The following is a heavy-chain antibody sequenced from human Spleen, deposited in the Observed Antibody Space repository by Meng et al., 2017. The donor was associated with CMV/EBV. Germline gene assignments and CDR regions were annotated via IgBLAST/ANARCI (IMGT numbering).Heavy chain of an antibody. D-gene: IGHD3-3*01. Sequence: GGSLRLSCAASGFTFSIYWMSWVRQAPGKGQEWVANIKEDGSEKYYVDSAKGRCTISRDNAKNSLYLNMNGLRAEDTAVYYCAGRFDFWSGYGDYWGQGSLVTVSS. CDR3: AGRFDFWSGYGDY. CDR2: IKEDGSEK. V-gene: IGHV3-7*01. J-gene: IGHJ4*02. CDR1: GFTFSIYW.